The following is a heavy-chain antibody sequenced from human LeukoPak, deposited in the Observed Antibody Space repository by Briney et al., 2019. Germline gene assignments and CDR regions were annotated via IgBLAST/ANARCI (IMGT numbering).Heavy chain of an antibody. CDR3: AKDRYYDSSGSWAFDI. D-gene: IGHD3-22*01. Sequence: AGGSLRLSCVASGFTFSSYWMTWVRQAPGKGLEWVANIKTDGSQIYYVDSVKGRFTISRDNAKNSLYLQMNSLRAEDTAVYYCAKDRYYDSSGSWAFDIWGQGTMVTVSS. V-gene: IGHV3-7*01. CDR1: GFTFSSYW. CDR2: IKTDGSQI. J-gene: IGHJ3*02.